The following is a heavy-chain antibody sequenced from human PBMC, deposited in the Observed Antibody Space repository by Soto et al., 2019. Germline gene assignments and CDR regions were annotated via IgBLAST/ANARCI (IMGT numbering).Heavy chain of an antibody. D-gene: IGHD6-19*01. CDR3: ARGSSGAVAGLFDY. CDR2: INHSGST. Sequence: TSETLSLTCAVYGGSSSGYYWSWIRQPPGKGLEWIGEINHSGSTNYNPSLKSRVTISVDTPKNQFSLKLSSVTAADTAVYYCARGSSGAVAGLFDYWGQGTLVTVSS. CDR1: GGSSSGYY. J-gene: IGHJ4*02. V-gene: IGHV4-34*01.